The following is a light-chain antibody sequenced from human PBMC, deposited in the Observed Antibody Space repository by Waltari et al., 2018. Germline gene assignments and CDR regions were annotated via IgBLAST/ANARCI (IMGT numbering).Light chain of an antibody. V-gene: IGLV2-11*01. CDR2: DVY. Sequence: QSALTQPRSVSGSPGQSVTISCTGTSSDVGDYNYVSWYQQHPSKAPKVMIYDVYKRPSGVPDRFSGSKSGNTASLTISGLQAEDGADYYCCSYADSSTYVFGTGTQVTVL. J-gene: IGLJ1*01. CDR1: SSDVGDYNY. CDR3: CSYADSSTYV.